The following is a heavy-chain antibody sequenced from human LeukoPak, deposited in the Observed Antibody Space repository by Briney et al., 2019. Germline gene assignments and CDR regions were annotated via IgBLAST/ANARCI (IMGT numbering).Heavy chain of an antibody. CDR3: ARDGNFDWPRYYFDY. D-gene: IGHD3-9*01. CDR1: GYIFTDYY. V-gene: IGHV1/OR15-1*02. CDR2: INPNSGGT. Sequence: ASVKVSCKASGYIFTDYYMHWVRQAPGQELGWMGRINPNSGGTNYAQKFQGRVTMTRDTSISTAYTELSSLRSEDTATYYCARDGNFDWPRYYFDYWGQGTLVTVSS. J-gene: IGHJ4*02.